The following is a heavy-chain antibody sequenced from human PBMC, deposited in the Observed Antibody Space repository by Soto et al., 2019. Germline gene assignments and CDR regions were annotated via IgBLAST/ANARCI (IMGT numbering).Heavy chain of an antibody. CDR1: GYGFTTYY. V-gene: IGHV1-46*01. Sequence: QVQLVQSGAKVKKAGASVKVSCKASGYGFTTYYMYWVRQAPGQGLAWVGMINPSSGTTIYAQNFQGRVTVTRDTSTSTVYMELSSLRSEDTAVYYCVRASTPLVEPTPYYFDYWGQGTLVTVSS. CDR3: VRASTPLVEPTPYYFDY. D-gene: IGHD1-1*01. J-gene: IGHJ4*02. CDR2: INPSSGTT.